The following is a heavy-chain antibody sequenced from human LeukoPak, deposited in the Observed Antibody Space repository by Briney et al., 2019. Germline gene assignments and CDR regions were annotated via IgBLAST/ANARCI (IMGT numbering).Heavy chain of an antibody. CDR3: ARRHHTIFGVVIMGLVDY. Sequence: SETLSLTCTVSGGSISSSSYYWGWIRQPPGKGLEWIGSIYYSGSTYYNPSLKSRVTISVDTSKNQFSLKLSSVTAADTAVYYCARRHHTIFGVVIMGLVDYWGQGTLVTVSS. V-gene: IGHV4-39*07. D-gene: IGHD3-3*01. J-gene: IGHJ4*02. CDR2: IYYSGST. CDR1: GGSISSSSYY.